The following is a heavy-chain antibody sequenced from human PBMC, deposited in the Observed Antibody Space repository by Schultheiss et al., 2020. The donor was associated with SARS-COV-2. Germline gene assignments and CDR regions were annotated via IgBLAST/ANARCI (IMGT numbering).Heavy chain of an antibody. CDR1: GFTFSSYA. CDR3: ARTSGGYCSSTSCPLWPVY. Sequence: GGSLRLSCAASGFTFSSYAMHWVRQAPGKGLEWVAVISYDGSNKYYADSVKGRFTISRDNSKNTLYLQMNSLRAEDTAVYYCARTSGGYCSSTSCPLWPVYWGQGTLVTVSS. J-gene: IGHJ4*02. CDR2: ISYDGSNK. D-gene: IGHD2-2*01. V-gene: IGHV3-30-3*01.